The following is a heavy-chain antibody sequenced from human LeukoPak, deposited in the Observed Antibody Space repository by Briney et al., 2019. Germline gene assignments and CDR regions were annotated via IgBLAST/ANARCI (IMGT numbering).Heavy chain of an antibody. D-gene: IGHD3-22*01. CDR3: ARKRLWDSSGYSRMGRVGYFDY. CDR2: IYYSGST. J-gene: IGHJ4*02. CDR1: GGSISGYY. V-gene: IGHV4-59*12. Sequence: PSETLSLTCTVSGGSISGYYWSWIRQPPGKGLEWIGYIYYSGSTNYNPSLKSRVTISVDTSKNQFSLKLSSVTAADTAVYYCARKRLWDSSGYSRMGRVGYFDYWGQGTLVTVSS.